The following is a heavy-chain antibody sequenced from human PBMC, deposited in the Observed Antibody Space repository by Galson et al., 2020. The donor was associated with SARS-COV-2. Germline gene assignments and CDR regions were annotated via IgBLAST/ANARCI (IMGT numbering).Heavy chain of an antibody. CDR1: GGSVSSNKDY. V-gene: IGHV4-39*07. D-gene: IGHD3-22*01. Sequence: SETLSLTCTVSGGSVSSNKDYWGWIRQPPGKGLQWIATIYYTGGTYSPPSLRSRVTMSLDTSKSQFSLRLTSFTAADTAMYYCARARGYYSSSAYLPAYFDSWGQGILVTVSS. CDR2: IYYTGGT. J-gene: IGHJ4*02. CDR3: ARARGYYSSSAYLPAYFDS.